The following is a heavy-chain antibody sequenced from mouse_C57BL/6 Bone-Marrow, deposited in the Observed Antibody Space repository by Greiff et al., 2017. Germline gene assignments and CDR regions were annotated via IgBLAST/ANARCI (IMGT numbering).Heavy chain of an antibody. D-gene: IGHD2-1*01. CDR3: ARGRWYAFDY. J-gene: IGHJ2*01. CDR2: INPSSGYT. Sequence: VKLVESGAELARPGASVKMSCKASGYTFTSYTMHWVKQRPGQGLEWIGYINPSSGYTKYNQKFKDKATLTADKSSSTAYMQLSSLTSEDSAVYYCARGRWYAFDYWGQGTTLTVSS. CDR1: GYTFTSYT. V-gene: IGHV1-4*01.